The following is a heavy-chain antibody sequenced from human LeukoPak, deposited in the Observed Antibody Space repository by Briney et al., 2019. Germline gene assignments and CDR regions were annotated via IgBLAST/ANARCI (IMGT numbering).Heavy chain of an antibody. D-gene: IGHD3-22*01. Sequence: PSETLSLTCAVYGGSFSGYYWGWIRQPPGKGLEWTGKMNHSGSTNYNPSLKSRVTISVDTSKNQFSLKLSSVTAADTAVYYCARGPLRYYYDSSGYYYDYWGQGTLVTVSS. CDR3: ARGPLRYYYDSSGYYYDY. J-gene: IGHJ4*02. V-gene: IGHV4-34*01. CDR1: GGSFSGYY. CDR2: MNHSGST.